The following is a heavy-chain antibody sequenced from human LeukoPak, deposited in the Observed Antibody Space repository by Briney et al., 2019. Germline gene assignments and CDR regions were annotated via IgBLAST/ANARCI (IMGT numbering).Heavy chain of an antibody. V-gene: IGHV4-59*01. D-gene: IGHD3-16*01. CDR1: GGSISSYY. J-gene: IGHJ3*02. CDR2: IYYSGST. Sequence: SETLSLTCTVSGGSISSYYWSWIRQPPGKGLEWIGYIYYSGSTNYNPSLKSRVTISVDTSKNQFSLKLSSVTAADTAVYYCGRKGGVWDVFNIWGKGKMVTVFS. CDR3: GRKGGVWDVFNI.